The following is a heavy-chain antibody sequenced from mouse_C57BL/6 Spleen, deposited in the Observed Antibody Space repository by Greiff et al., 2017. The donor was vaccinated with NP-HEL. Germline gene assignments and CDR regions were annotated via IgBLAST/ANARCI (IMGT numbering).Heavy chain of an antibody. CDR2: IDPSDSET. CDR1: GYTFTSYW. Sequence: QVQLQQPGAELVRPGSSVKLSCKASGYTFTSYWMHWVKQRPIQGLEWIGNIDPSDSETHYNQQLKDKATLTVDKSSSTAYVQLSSLTSEDSAVYYCARFDGRRYFDVWGTGTTVTVSS. J-gene: IGHJ1*03. D-gene: IGHD2-3*01. CDR3: ARFDGRRYFDV. V-gene: IGHV1-52*01.